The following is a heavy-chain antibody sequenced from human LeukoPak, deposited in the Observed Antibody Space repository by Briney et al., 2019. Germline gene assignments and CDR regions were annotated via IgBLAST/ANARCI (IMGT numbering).Heavy chain of an antibody. CDR3: VRGRLLRSTKYFDY. V-gene: IGHV3-48*03. CDR1: GFPVNKYE. Sequence: GGSLRLSCAASGFPVNKYEMHWVRQAPGKGLEWVSYIDAGATSTNYADSVWGRFTLSRDNAQNSVHLQMNSLRDEDTAVYYCVRGRLLRSTKYFDYWGQGTLVTVSS. J-gene: IGHJ4*02. D-gene: IGHD2-21*02. CDR2: IDAGATST.